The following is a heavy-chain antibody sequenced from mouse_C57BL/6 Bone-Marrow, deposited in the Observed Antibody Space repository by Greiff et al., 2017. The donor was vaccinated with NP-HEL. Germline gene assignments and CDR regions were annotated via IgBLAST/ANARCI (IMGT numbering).Heavy chain of an antibody. CDR3: ARRVTTAHWYFDV. CDR1: GFTFSDYG. D-gene: IGHD1-2*01. J-gene: IGHJ1*03. V-gene: IGHV5-17*01. Sequence: EVKLMESGGGLVKPGGSLKLSCAASGFTFSDYGMHWVRQAPEKGLEWVAYISSGSSAIYYADTVKGRFTISRDNAKHTLFLQMTSLRSEDTAMYYCARRVTTAHWYFDVWGTGTTVTVSS. CDR2: ISSGSSAI.